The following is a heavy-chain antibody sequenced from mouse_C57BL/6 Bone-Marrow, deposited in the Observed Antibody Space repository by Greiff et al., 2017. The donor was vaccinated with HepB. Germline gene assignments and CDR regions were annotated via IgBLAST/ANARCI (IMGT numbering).Heavy chain of an antibody. CDR1: GFTFSSYG. D-gene: IGHD2-3*01. J-gene: IGHJ1*03. CDR2: ISSGGSYT. Sequence: EVKLMESGGDLVKPGGSLKLSCAASGFTFSSYGMSWVRQTPDKRLEWVATISSGGSYTYYPDSVKGRFTFTRDNAKNTLYMQMSSLKSEDTAMYCCARRIYDGYYNVWGTGTTVTVSS. V-gene: IGHV5-6*02. CDR3: ARRIYDGYYNV.